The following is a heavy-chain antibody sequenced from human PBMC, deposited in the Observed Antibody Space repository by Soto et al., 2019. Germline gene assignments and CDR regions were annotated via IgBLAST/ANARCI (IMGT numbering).Heavy chain of an antibody. CDR1: GGSISSSNW. J-gene: IGHJ4*02. CDR3: ASERYQMYFDY. D-gene: IGHD3-9*01. CDR2: SYHSGST. Sequence: QVQLQESGPGLVKPSGTLSLTCAVSGGSISSSNWWSWVRQPPGKGLEWIGESYHSGSTNYNPSRKSRVTLAVYKSKDQCSLKLSSVTAADTDVYACASERYQMYFDYWGQGTLVTVSS. V-gene: IGHV4-4*02.